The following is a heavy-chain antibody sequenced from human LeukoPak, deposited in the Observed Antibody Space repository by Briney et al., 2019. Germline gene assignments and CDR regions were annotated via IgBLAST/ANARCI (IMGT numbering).Heavy chain of an antibody. J-gene: IGHJ4*02. V-gene: IGHV3-30*02. CDR3: AKESDVAAAGIDY. D-gene: IGHD6-13*01. Sequence: GGSLRLSCAASGFIFSGYGMHWVRQAPGKGLQWVTFIRYGGSNKYYADSVKGRFTISRDNSKNTLYLQMNSLRVEDTAVYYCAKESDVAAAGIDYWGQGTLVTVSS. CDR2: IRYGGSNK. CDR1: GFIFSGYG.